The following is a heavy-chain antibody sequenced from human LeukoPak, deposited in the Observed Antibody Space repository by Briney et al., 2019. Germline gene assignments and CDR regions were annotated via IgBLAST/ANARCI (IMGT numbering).Heavy chain of an antibody. CDR3: ARPVTTAVYQPNDY. V-gene: IGHV3-74*01. J-gene: IGHJ4*02. CDR1: GFTFSSYW. CDR2: ISSDGSTT. Sequence: GGSLRLSCAASGFTFSSYWMHWVRQAPGKGLVWVSRISSDGSTTKYADSVKGRFTISRDNAKSTLYLQMNSLRAEDTVVYYCARPVTTAVYQPNDYWGQGTLVTVSS. D-gene: IGHD4-11*01.